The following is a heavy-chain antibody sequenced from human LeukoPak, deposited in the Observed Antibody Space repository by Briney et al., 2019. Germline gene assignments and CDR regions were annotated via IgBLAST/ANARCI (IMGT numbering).Heavy chain of an antibody. CDR1: GGTFSSYA. J-gene: IGHJ4*02. D-gene: IGHD6-13*01. CDR2: IIPILGIA. CDR3: ARDNGIAAAVIDY. Sequence: SVKVSCKASGGTFSSYAISWVRQAPGQGLEWMGRIIPILGIANYAQKFQGRVTITADKSTSTAYMELSSLRSEDTAVYYCARDNGIAAAVIDYWGQGTLVTVSS. V-gene: IGHV1-69*04.